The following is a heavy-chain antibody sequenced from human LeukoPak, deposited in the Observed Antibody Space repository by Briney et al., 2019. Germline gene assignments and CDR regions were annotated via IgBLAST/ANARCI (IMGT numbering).Heavy chain of an antibody. V-gene: IGHV4-30-4*01. CDR3: ARDLGTTDSRRHWYFDL. J-gene: IGHJ2*01. Sequence: NPSETLSLTCTVSGGSISSGDYYWSWIRQPPGKGLEWIGYIYHSGSPYYNPSLKSRTSISIDTSKNQVSLKLASVTVADTAVYFCARDLGTTDSRRHWYFDLWGLGTLVTVSS. CDR2: IYHSGSP. D-gene: IGHD4-11*01. CDR1: GGSISSGDYY.